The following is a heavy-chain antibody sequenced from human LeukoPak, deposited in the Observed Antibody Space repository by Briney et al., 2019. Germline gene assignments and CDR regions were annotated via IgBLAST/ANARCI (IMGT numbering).Heavy chain of an antibody. CDR1: GFGFSSYS. V-gene: IGHV3-21*01. D-gene: IGHD7-27*01. CDR2: ISSSSSDI. J-gene: IGHJ3*02. Sequence: PGGSRRLSCATSGFGFSSYSMNWFRQAPGKGLEWVSSISSSSSDIYYADSLKGRFTISRDNSKNTLYLQMNSLRADDTAVYYCAKAANWGAFDIWGQGTMVTVSS. CDR3: AKAANWGAFDI.